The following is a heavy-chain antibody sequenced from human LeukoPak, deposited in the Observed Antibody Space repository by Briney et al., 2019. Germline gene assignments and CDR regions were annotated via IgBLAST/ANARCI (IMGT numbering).Heavy chain of an antibody. J-gene: IGHJ4*02. V-gene: IGHV4-4*09. CDR1: GGSISSYY. CDR2: IYTSGST. CDR3: ATGEGHDFWSGPYSIDY. D-gene: IGHD3-3*01. Sequence: SETLSLTCTVSGGSISSYYGSWIRQPPGKGLEWIGYIYTSGSTNYNPSLKSRVTISVDTSKNQFSLKLSSVTAADTAVYYCATGEGHDFWSGPYSIDYWGQGTLVTVYS.